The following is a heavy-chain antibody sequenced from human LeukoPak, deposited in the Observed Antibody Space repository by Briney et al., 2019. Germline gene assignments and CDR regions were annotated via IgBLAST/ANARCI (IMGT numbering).Heavy chain of an antibody. D-gene: IGHD2-15*01. CDR3: ARAIEYCSGGSCLVDS. Sequence: PGGSLRLSCAASGFTFGNYSMSWVRQAPGKGLEWVSGINCNGISTNYADSVKGRFTISRDNAKNSLFLLMNSLRAEDTAVYYFARAIEYCSGGSCLVDSWGTGTPVPVSS. V-gene: IGHV3-20*04. CDR2: INCNGIST. CDR1: GFTFGNYS. J-gene: IGHJ4*02.